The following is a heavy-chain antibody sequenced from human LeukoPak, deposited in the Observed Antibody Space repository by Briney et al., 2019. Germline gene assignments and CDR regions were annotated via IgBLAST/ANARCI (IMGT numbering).Heavy chain of an antibody. D-gene: IGHD3-22*01. J-gene: IGHJ3*02. CDR1: GFTFSSYS. Sequence: GGSLRLSCAASGFTFSSYSMNWVRQAPGKGLEWVSSISSSSSYIYYADSVKGRFTISRDNAKNSLYLQMNSLRAEDTAVYYCARPADYYDSGDAFDIWGQGTMVTVSS. CDR3: ARPADYYDSGDAFDI. V-gene: IGHV3-21*01. CDR2: ISSSSSYI.